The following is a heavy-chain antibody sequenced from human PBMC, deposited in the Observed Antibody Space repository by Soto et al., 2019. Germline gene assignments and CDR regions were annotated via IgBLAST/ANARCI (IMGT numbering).Heavy chain of an antibody. V-gene: IGHV4-4*07. CDR2: ISTSGHV. D-gene: IGHD3-3*01. J-gene: IGHJ4*02. Sequence: LSLTCSVSGGSLSKYCWSWIRQPAGKGLEWIGRISTSGHVVSKVSLRSRLTMSVDMSNNHFSLKLTSVTAADTAVYYCARDNNDFWSLYPLAFDYWGQGALVTVSS. CDR3: ARDNNDFWSLYPLAFDY. CDR1: GGSLSKYC.